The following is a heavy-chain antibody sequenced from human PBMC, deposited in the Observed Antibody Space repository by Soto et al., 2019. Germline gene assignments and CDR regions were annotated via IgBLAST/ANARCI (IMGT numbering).Heavy chain of an antibody. CDR2: INHSGST. J-gene: IGHJ4*02. Sequence: SETLSLTCAVYGGSFSGYYWSWIRQPPGKGLEWIGEINHSGSTNYNPSLKSRVTISVDTSKNQFSRKLSSVTAADTAVYYCARDGQYSSSSGRFDYWGQGTLVTVSS. CDR1: GGSFSGYY. V-gene: IGHV4-34*01. D-gene: IGHD6-6*01. CDR3: ARDGQYSSSSGRFDY.